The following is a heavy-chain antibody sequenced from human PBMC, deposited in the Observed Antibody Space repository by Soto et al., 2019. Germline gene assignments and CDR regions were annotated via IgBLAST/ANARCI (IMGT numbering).Heavy chain of an antibody. CDR2: ISYDGSNK. V-gene: IGHV3-30*03. J-gene: IGHJ4*02. Sequence: PGGSLRLSCAASGFTFSSYGLHWVRQAPGKGLEWVAVISYDGSNKYYADSVKGRFTISRDNSKNTLYLQMNSLRAEDTAVYYCARPPNPYSSIWSDELNFDYWGQGTLVTVSS. CDR3: ARPPNPYSSIWSDELNFDY. CDR1: GFTFSSYG. D-gene: IGHD6-13*01.